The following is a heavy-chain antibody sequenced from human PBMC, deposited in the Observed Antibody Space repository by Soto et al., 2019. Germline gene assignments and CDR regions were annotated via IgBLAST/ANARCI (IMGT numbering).Heavy chain of an antibody. D-gene: IGHD3-16*01. J-gene: IGHJ4*02. Sequence: SETLSLTCTVSGGSISSGDCYWSWIRQPPGKCLELIGNIYYSGSTYYNPSLRSRAIMSVDTSQNQFSLKLSSLTAADTAVYFWPRADDFSDRFDYWGRGARAPVHS. CDR3: PRADDFSDRFDY. CDR2: IYYSGST. V-gene: IGHV4-30-4*01. CDR1: GGSISSGDCY.